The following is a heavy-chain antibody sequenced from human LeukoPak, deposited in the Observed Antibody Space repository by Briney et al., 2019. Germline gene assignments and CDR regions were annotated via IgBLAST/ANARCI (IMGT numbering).Heavy chain of an antibody. V-gene: IGHV4-59*08. J-gene: IGHJ4*02. CDR2: IYYSGST. Sequence: PSETLSLTCTVSGGSISSYYWSWIQQPPGKGLEWIGYIYYSGSTNYNPSLKSRVTISVDTSKNQFSLKLSSVTAADTAVYYCARHSRLGTIDYWGQGTLVTLCS. CDR3: ARHSRLGTIDY. D-gene: IGHD1-1*01. CDR1: GGSISSYY.